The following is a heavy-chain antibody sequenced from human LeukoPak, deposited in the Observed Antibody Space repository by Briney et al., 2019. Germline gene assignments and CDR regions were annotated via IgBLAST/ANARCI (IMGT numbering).Heavy chain of an antibody. D-gene: IGHD5-12*01. CDR2: IIPIFGTA. V-gene: IGHV1-69*13. Sequence: GASVKVSCKASGGTFSSYAISWVRQAPGQGLEWMGGIIPIFGTANYAQKFQGRVTITADESTSTAYMELSSLRSEDTAVYYCAREALSGYGPENWGQGTLVTVSS. J-gene: IGHJ4*02. CDR3: AREALSGYGPEN. CDR1: GGTFSSYA.